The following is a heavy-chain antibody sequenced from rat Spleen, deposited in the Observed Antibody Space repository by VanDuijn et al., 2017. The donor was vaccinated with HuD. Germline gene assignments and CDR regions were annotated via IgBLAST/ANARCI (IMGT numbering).Heavy chain of an antibody. D-gene: IGHD1-11*01. Sequence: EVQLVESGGGLVQPGRSLKLSCAASGFILRNYGMAWVRPAPTKGLEWVASITNTGSNTFYRDSVKGRFTISRDNAKSTLYLQMDSLRSEDTATYYCARHYGGYSEYVMDAWGQGASVTVSS. CDR3: ARHYGGYSEYVMDA. V-gene: IGHV5S13*01. CDR1: GFILRNYG. CDR2: ITNTGSNT. J-gene: IGHJ4*01.